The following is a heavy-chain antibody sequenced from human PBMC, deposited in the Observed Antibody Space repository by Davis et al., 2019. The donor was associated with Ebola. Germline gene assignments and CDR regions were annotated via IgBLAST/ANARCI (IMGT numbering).Heavy chain of an antibody. CDR1: GFTFSSYS. CDR3: ARETYYYDSSGYSGYFDY. Sequence: GESLKISCAASGFTFSSYSMNWVRQAPGKGLEWVSSISSSSSYIYYADSVKGRFTISRDNAKNSLYLQMNSLRAEDTAVYYCARETYYYDSSGYSGYFDYWGRGTLVTVSS. CDR2: ISSSSSYI. J-gene: IGHJ4*02. V-gene: IGHV3-21*01. D-gene: IGHD3-22*01.